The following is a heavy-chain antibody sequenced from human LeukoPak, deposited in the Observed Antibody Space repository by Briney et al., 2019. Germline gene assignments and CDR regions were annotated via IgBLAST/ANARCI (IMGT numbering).Heavy chain of an antibody. D-gene: IGHD6-19*01. CDR1: GGSFSGYY. J-gene: IGHJ4*02. Sequence: PAETLCLTCAVYGGSFSGYYWSWIRQPPGKGLEWIGEINHSGSTNYNPSLKSRVTISVDTSKNQFSLKLSSVTAADTAVYYCASSTRGGWYWFDYWGQGTLDPVSS. CDR3: ASSTRGGWYWFDY. V-gene: IGHV4-34*01. CDR2: INHSGST.